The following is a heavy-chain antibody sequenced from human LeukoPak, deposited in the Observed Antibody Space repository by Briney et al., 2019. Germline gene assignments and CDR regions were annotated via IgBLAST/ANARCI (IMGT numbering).Heavy chain of an antibody. Sequence: GGSLRLSCAASGFTFDDYAMHWVRQTPGKGLEWVSGISWNSASIGYADSVKGRFTISRDNAKNSLYLQMNSLRAEDTALYYCAKDSVPSRPWGTFDIWGQGTMVTVSS. D-gene: IGHD3-16*01. CDR1: GFTFDDYA. J-gene: IGHJ3*02. CDR2: ISWNSASI. CDR3: AKDSVPSRPWGTFDI. V-gene: IGHV3-9*01.